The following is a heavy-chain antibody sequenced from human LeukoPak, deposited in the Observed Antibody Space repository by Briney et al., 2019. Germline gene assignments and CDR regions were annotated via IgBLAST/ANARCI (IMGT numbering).Heavy chain of an antibody. CDR2: IYYSGST. V-gene: IGHV4-59*12. D-gene: IGHD2-2*01. CDR1: GGSISSYY. Sequence: SETLSLTCTVSGGSISSYYWSWIRQPPGKGLEWIGYIYYSGSTNYNPSLKSRVTISVDTSKNQFSLKLSSVTAADTAVYYCARGIPAAIYPDYWGQGTLVTVSS. J-gene: IGHJ4*02. CDR3: ARGIPAAIYPDY.